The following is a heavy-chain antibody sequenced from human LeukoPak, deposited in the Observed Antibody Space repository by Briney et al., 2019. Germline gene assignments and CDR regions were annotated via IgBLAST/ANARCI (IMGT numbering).Heavy chain of an antibody. J-gene: IGHJ6*03. CDR1: GGSFSGYY. CDR3: ARQVCSGGSCYSSRYYYMDV. D-gene: IGHD2-15*01. Sequence: SETLSLTCAVYGGSFSGYYWSWIRQPPGKGLEWIGEINHSGSTNYNPSLKSRVTISVDTSKNQFSLKLSSVTAADTAVYYCARQVCSGGSCYSSRYYYMDVWGKGTTVTVSS. CDR2: INHSGST. V-gene: IGHV4-34*01.